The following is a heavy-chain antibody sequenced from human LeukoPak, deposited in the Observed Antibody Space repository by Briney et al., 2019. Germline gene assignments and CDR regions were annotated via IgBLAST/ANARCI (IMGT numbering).Heavy chain of an antibody. CDR1: GYTFSDYG. V-gene: IGHV3-33*06. D-gene: IGHD2-21*02. CDR2: IWYDGSKT. CDR3: AKGQVSATLVRFDY. Sequence: GGSLRLSCEASGYTFSDYGMHWVRQAPGKGLEWVALIWYDGSKTYYADSVKGRFTISRDNFKNTLYLQMNSLRAEDTAVYYCAKGQVSATLVRFDYWGQGTLVTVSS. J-gene: IGHJ4*02.